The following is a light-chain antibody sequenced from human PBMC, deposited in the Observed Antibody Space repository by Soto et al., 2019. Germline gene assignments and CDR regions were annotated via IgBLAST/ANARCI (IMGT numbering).Light chain of an antibody. CDR2: DNN. V-gene: IGLV1-40*01. J-gene: IGLJ2*01. Sequence: QSVLTQPPSVSGAPGLRVTISCTGTSSNIGADYDVHWYRQLPGTAPKLLIYDNNNRPSGVPNRFFASKSGTSASLAITGLQPDDEADYYCQSYDSSLRAVVFGGGTKLTVL. CDR1: SSNIGADYD. CDR3: QSYDSSLRAVV.